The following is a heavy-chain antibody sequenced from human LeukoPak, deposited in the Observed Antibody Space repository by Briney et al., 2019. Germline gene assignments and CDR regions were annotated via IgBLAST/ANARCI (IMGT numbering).Heavy chain of an antibody. Sequence: PSETLALTSTVSGGSIGSSSYYWARIRQPPGKGLEWIGSIYYSGSTYYNPSLKSRVTISIETSKNKFSLKVNSVTAADTAVYYCARQTWIELWHFDYWGQRVLVTVSS. J-gene: IGHJ4*02. CDR1: GGSIGSSSYY. CDR2: IYYSGST. CDR3: ARQTWIELWHFDY. D-gene: IGHD5-18*01. V-gene: IGHV4-39*01.